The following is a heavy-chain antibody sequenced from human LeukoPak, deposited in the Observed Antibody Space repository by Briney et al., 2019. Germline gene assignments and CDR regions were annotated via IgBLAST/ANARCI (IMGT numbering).Heavy chain of an antibody. CDR2: IYYSGST. J-gene: IGHJ4*02. V-gene: IGHV4-59*01. CDR1: GGSISSYY. D-gene: IGHD3-22*01. Sequence: SEPLSLTCTVSGGSISSYYWSWIRQPPGKGLEWIGYIYYSGSTNYNPSLKSRVTISVDTSKNQFSLKLSSVTAADTAVYYCARVAYYYDSSGYYYAVYFDYWGQGTLVTVSS. CDR3: ARVAYYYDSSGYYYAVYFDY.